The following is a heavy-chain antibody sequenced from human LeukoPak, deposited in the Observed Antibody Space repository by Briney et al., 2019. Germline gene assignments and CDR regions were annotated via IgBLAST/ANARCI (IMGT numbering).Heavy chain of an antibody. D-gene: IGHD3-22*01. V-gene: IGHV3-30-3*02. CDR3: AKGCHYYDSSGYYCPSNFDY. CDR2: ISYDGSNK. CDR1: GFTFNSFA. J-gene: IGHJ4*02. Sequence: GGSLRLSCATSGFTFNSFAVHWVRQAPGKRLEWLAVISYDGSNKYYADSVKGRFTISRDNSKNTLYLQMNSLRAEDTAVYYCAKGCHYYDSSGYYCPSNFDYWGQGTLVTVSS.